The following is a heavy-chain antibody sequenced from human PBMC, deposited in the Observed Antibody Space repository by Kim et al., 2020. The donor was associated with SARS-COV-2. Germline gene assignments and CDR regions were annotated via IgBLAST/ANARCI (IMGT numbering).Heavy chain of an antibody. CDR1: GYPFPAQY. CDR2: INPKTGGT. CDR3: ARDFYDSSGYFYYFDY. J-gene: IGHJ4*02. V-gene: IGHV1-2*06. D-gene: IGHD3-22*01. Sequence: ASVKVSCEASGYPFPAQYIHWVRQAPGQGLEWMGRINPKTGGTIYARKFQGRVTMTSDTSLSTAYMELSRLRSDDTAVYYCARDFYDSSGYFYYFDYWGQGTLLTVSS.